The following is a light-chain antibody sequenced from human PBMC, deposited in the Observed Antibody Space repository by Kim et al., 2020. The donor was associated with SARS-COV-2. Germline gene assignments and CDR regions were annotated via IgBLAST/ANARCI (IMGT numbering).Light chain of an antibody. V-gene: IGLV2-14*03. J-gene: IGLJ3*02. CDR3: SSYSRVTTWV. Sequence: GPTIHIPCSGTTAAIVTYDYVSCYQQHPAEAPKLIISDVNKRPSGVSTRFSGSKSGNAASQTVSGLKADDEDDYYCSSYSRVTTWVFGGGTQLTVL. CDR2: DVN. CDR1: TAAIVTYDY.